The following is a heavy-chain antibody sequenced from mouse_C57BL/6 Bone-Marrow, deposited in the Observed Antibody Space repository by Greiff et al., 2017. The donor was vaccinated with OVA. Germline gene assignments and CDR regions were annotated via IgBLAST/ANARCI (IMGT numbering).Heavy chain of an antibody. J-gene: IGHJ1*03. CDR2: IYPGDGDT. CDR3: ARFEIPPYWYFEV. D-gene: IGHD5-1-1*01. V-gene: IGHV1-82*01. CDR1: GYAFSSSW. Sequence: QVQLQQSGPELVKPGASVKISCKASGYAFSSSWMNWVKQRPGKGLEWIGRIYPGDGDTNYNGKFKGKATLTADKSSSTAYMQLSSLTSEDSAVYFCARFEIPPYWYFEVWGTGTTVTVSS.